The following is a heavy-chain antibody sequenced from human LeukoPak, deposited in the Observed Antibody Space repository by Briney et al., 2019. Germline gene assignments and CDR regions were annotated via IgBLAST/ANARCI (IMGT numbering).Heavy chain of an antibody. Sequence: GGSLRLSCAASGFTFSDYYMSWIRQAPGKGLEWVSYISSSGSTIYYADSVKGRFTIFRDNAKNSLYLPMNSLRAEDTAVYYCARDSPLKGYNSGWATNSFDFWGQGTLVTVSS. J-gene: IGHJ4*02. CDR1: GFTFSDYY. CDR2: ISSSGSTI. V-gene: IGHV3-11*01. D-gene: IGHD6-19*01. CDR3: ARDSPLKGYNSGWATNSFDF.